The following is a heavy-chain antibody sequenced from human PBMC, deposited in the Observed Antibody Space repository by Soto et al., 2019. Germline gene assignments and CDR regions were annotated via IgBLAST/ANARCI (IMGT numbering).Heavy chain of an antibody. CDR1: GGSISSYY. CDR3: ARLAWYQLLPFDP. V-gene: IGHV4-59*08. J-gene: IGHJ5*02. D-gene: IGHD2-2*01. Sequence: QVQLQESGPGLVKPSETLSLTCTVSGGSISSYYWSWIRQPPGKGLEWIGYIYYSGSTNYNPSLKSRVTISVDTSKNQFSLKLSSVTAADTAGYYCARLAWYQLLPFDPWGQGTLVTVSS. CDR2: IYYSGST.